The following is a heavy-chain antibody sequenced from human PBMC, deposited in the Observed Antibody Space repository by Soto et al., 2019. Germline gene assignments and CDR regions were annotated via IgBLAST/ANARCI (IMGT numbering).Heavy chain of an antibody. CDR3: ARGRGGNYYDSSGFDAFDI. CDR2: IIPIFGTA. J-gene: IGHJ3*02. CDR1: GGTFSSYA. V-gene: IGHV1-69*06. Sequence: GASLKGSWKAAGGTFSSYAISWVREETGQGLEWMGGIIPIFGTANYAQKFQGRVTITADKSTSTAYMELSSLRSEDTAVYYCARGRGGNYYDSSGFDAFDIWGQGTMVTVSS. D-gene: IGHD3-22*01.